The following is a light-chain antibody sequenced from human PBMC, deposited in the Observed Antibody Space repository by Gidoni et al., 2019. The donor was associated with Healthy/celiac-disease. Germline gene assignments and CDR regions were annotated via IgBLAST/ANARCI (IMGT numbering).Light chain of an antibody. V-gene: IGKV4-1*01. CDR1: QSVLYSSNNKNY. J-gene: IGKJ4*01. Sequence: DIVMTQSPDSLAVALGERATINCKSSQSVLYSSNNKNYLAGYQQKPGQPPKLLIYWASTRESGVPDRFSGSGSGTDFTLTIRSLQAEDVAVYYCQQYYSTPLTFGGGTKVEIK. CDR3: QQYYSTPLT. CDR2: WAS.